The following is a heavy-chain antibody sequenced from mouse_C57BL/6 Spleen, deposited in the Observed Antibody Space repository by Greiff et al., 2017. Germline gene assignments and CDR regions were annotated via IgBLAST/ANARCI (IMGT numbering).Heavy chain of an antibody. CDR1: GYSITSGYY. V-gene: IGHV3-6*01. CDR3: ARGDYYGSLAWFAY. Sequence: ESGPGLVKPSQSLSLTCSVTGYSITSGYYWNWIRQFPGNKLEWMGYISYDGSNNYNPSLKNRISITRDTPKNQFFLKLNSVTTEDTATYYCARGDYYGSLAWFAYWGQGTLVTVSA. J-gene: IGHJ3*01. D-gene: IGHD1-1*01. CDR2: ISYDGSN.